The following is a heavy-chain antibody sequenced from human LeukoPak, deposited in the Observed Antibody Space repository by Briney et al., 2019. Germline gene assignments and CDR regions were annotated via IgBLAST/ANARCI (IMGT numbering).Heavy chain of an antibody. V-gene: IGHV3-21*01. CDR2: ISSSSSYI. CDR3: ARDWGYYGDYSSDAFDI. J-gene: IGHJ3*02. CDR1: GFTFSSYS. Sequence: GGSLRLSCAASGFTFSSYSMNWVRQAPGKGLEWVSSISSSSSYIYYADSVKGRFTISRDNAKNSLYLQMNSLRAEDTAVYYCARDWGYYGDYSSDAFDIWGQGTMVTVSS. D-gene: IGHD4-17*01.